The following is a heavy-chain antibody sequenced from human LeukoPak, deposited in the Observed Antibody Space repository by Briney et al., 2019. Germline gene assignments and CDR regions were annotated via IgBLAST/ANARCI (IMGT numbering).Heavy chain of an antibody. CDR1: GGTVSSYA. J-gene: IGHJ4*02. CDR2: IIPIFGTA. V-gene: IGHV1-69*13. CDR3: ARSGDYAKIFDY. D-gene: IGHD4-17*01. Sequence: ASVKVSCKASGGTVSSYAISWVRQAPGQGLEWMGGIIPIFGTANYAQKFQGRVTITADESTSTAYMELSSLRSEDTAVYYCARSGDYAKIFDYWGQGTLVTVSS.